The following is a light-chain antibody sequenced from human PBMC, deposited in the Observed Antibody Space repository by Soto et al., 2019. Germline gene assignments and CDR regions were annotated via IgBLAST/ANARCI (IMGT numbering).Light chain of an antibody. CDR1: QGIDRW. CDR2: AAS. V-gene: IGKV1-12*01. Sequence: IQVKKSAASVSASVGSRFTITCPASQGIDRWLAWYQQRPGKAPKVLIYAASSLQSGVPSRFSGSGSGTEFTLTICSLQPEDSATDYCQHSKTLPFTFGGGIKVDIK. CDR3: QHSKTLPFT. J-gene: IGKJ4*01.